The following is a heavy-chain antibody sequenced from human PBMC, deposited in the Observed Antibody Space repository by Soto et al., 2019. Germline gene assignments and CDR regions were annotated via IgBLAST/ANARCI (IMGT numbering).Heavy chain of an antibody. Sequence: SQTHSLSYIVSGGYISNYYWSWIRQPPGKGLEWIGYIYYSGSTNYNPSLQSRVTISVDTSKNQFSLKLSSVTAADTAVYYCARAVLPATAPFDYWGQGTLVTVSS. CDR1: GGYISNYY. J-gene: IGHJ4*02. CDR3: ARAVLPATAPFDY. D-gene: IGHD2-2*01. V-gene: IGHV4-59*01. CDR2: IYYSGST.